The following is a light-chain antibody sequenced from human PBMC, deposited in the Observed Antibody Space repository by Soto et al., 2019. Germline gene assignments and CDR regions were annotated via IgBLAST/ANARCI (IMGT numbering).Light chain of an antibody. Sequence: IVMTQSPATLSVSPGERATLSCRASQSVSSNLFCYQQKPGQAPRLLIYGASTRATGIPARFSGSGSGTEFTLTISSLQSEDVAVYYCQQHNHWPTFGQGTKVDIK. CDR2: GAS. V-gene: IGKV3-15*01. CDR1: QSVSSN. J-gene: IGKJ1*01. CDR3: QQHNHWPT.